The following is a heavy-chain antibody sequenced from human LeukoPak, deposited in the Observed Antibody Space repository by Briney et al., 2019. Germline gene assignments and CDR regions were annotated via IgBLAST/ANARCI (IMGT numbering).Heavy chain of an antibody. J-gene: IGHJ3*02. CDR1: GFTVSTDY. V-gene: IGHV3-48*01. D-gene: IGHD2-15*01. Sequence: GGSLRLSCAASGFTVSTDYMNWVRQAPGKGLEWVSYTSSSSSTIYYADSVKGRFTISRDNAKNSLYLQMNSLRAEDTGAYYCARLAHDAFDIWGQGTLVTVPS. CDR3: ARLAHDAFDI. CDR2: TSSSSSTI.